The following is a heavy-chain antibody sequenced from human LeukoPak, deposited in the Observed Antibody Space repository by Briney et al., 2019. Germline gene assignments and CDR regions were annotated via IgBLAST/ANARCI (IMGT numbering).Heavy chain of an antibody. CDR1: GFTVSSNY. J-gene: IGHJ6*02. V-gene: IGHV3-53*01. CDR3: ARVINDYYYYYGMDV. CDR2: IYSGGST. Sequence: GGSLRLSCAASGFTVSSNYMSWVRQAPGKGLEWVSVIYSGGSTYYADSVKGRFTISRDSSKNTLYLQMNSLRAEDTAVYYCARVINDYYYYYGMDVWGQGTTVTVSS.